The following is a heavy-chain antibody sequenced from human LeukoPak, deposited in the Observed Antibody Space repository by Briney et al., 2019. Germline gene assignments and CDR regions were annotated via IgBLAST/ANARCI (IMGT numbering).Heavy chain of an antibody. CDR2: INHSGST. J-gene: IGHJ6*03. Sequence: SETLSLTCAVYGGSFSGYYWSWIRQPPGKGLEWIGEINHSGSTNYNPSLKSRVTISVDTSKNQFSLKLSSVTAADTAVYYCARLAVVAPLTPLYYYYMDVWGKGTTVTISS. V-gene: IGHV4-34*01. D-gene: IGHD6-19*01. CDR3: ARLAVVAPLTPLYYYYMDV. CDR1: GGSFSGYY.